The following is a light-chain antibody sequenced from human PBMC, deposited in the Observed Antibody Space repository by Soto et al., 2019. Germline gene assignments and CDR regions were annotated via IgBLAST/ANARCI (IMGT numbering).Light chain of an antibody. CDR3: QQYNNWPRT. CDR2: AAS. V-gene: IGKV3-15*01. Sequence: ETVMTQSPATLSVSPGEWATLSCRAGQSVRSNLAWYQQRPGQAPRLLIYAASTRATGIPARFSGSGSGTEFTLTIDSLQSEDFAVYYCQQYNNWPRTFGQGTKV. CDR1: QSVRSN. J-gene: IGKJ1*01.